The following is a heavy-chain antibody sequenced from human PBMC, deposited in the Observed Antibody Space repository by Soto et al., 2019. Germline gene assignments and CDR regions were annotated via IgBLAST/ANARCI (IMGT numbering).Heavy chain of an antibody. CDR3: ARDLRIGCSGGSGPPGY. J-gene: IGHJ4*02. V-gene: IGHV3-33*01. CDR2: IWYDGSNK. Sequence: QVQLVESGGGVVQPGRSLRLSCAASGFTFTSYAMHWVRQAPGKGLEWVAVIWYDGSNKYYADFVKGRYTISRDNSTNTLYLQMNSLRAEYTAVYYCARDLRIGCSGGSGPPGYWGQGTLVTVSS. CDR1: GFTFTSYA. D-gene: IGHD2-15*01.